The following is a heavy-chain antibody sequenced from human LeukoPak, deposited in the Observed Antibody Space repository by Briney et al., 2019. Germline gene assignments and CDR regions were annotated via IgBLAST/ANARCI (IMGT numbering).Heavy chain of an antibody. CDR3: ARGVAAAAPFDS. CDR2: IYYRGTT. J-gene: IGHJ4*02. D-gene: IGHD6-13*01. V-gene: IGHV4-31*03. Sequence: PTHTLSLTCTVSGGSVSSGGYYWSWIRQHPGKGLEGIMYIYYRGTTYYNPSLKSRVIISVDTSKNPFSLKLSSVTAADTAVYYCARGVAAAAPFDSWGQGTLVTVSS. CDR1: GGSVSSGGYY.